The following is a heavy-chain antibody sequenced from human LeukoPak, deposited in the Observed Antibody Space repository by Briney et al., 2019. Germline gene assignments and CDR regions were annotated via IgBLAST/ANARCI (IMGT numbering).Heavy chain of an antibody. CDR1: GFTFSTYG. CDR3: AKDPKQLFFVEDWFDP. Sequence: PGGSLRLSCAASGFTFSTYGMHWVRQAPGKGLEWVAVISYDGSNEYYADSVKGRFTISRDNSKNTLYLQMNSLRAEDTAVYYCAKDPKQLFFVEDWFDPWGQGTLVTVSS. CDR2: ISYDGSNE. D-gene: IGHD3-10*01. J-gene: IGHJ5*02. V-gene: IGHV3-30*18.